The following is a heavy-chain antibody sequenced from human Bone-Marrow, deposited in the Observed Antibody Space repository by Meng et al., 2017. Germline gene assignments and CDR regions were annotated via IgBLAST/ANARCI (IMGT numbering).Heavy chain of an antibody. D-gene: IGHD3-10*01. V-gene: IGHV3-11*01. CDR2: ISSSGSTI. CDR3: ARFCCGSGTSWGY. J-gene: IGHJ4*02. Sequence: GESLKISCAASGFTFSDYYMSWIRQAPGKGLEWVSYISSSGSTIYYADSVKGRFTISRDNAKNSLYLQMNSLRAEDTAVYYCARFCCGSGTSWGYWGQGTLVTVSS. CDR1: GFTFSDYY.